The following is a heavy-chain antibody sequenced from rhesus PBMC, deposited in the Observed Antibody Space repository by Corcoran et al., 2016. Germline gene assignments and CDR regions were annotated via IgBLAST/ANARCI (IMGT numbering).Heavy chain of an antibody. D-gene: IGHD4-35*01. CDR2: IYGSGEST. V-gene: IGHV4-93*02. J-gene: IGHJ5-1*01. Sequence: QVQLQGSGPAVGKPSATLSLTCAVTVSSLCSTYWWSGRGRAPGKGLEWIGGIYGSGESTEYNPSLKSRVTISIDTSKNQFSLKLSSVTAADTDVYYCARHATSYGNYGWQRYNRFDVWGPGVLVNVSS. CDR3: ARHATSYGNYGWQRYNRFDV. CDR1: VSSLCSTYW.